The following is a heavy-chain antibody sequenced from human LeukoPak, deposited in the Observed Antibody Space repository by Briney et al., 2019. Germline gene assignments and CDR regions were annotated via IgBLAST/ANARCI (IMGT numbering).Heavy chain of an antibody. J-gene: IGHJ4*02. D-gene: IGHD5-24*01. CDR2: IWYDGSNK. CDR1: GFTFCSFG. V-gene: IGHV3-33*01. Sequence: GGSLRLSCAASGFTFCSFGMHWVRQAPGKGLEWVAVIWYDGSNKYYADSVKGRFTISRDYSKNTVYLQMNSLRAEDTAVYYCAREASVLASIPYDYWGQGTLVTVSS. CDR3: AREASVLASIPYDY.